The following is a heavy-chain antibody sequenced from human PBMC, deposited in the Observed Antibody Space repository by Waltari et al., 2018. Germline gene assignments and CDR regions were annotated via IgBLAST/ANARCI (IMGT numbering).Heavy chain of an antibody. CDR3: TRDWSIIRGVPCAFDI. Sequence: EVQLVESGGGLVQPGGSLRLSCVASGFNFVSSWMSWVRQAPGKGLEWVANIREDGNEKASVDSVKGRFTISRDNTKNSLYLQMNSLRDEDTAVYYCTRDWSIIRGVPCAFDIWGQGTMVIVSS. D-gene: IGHD3-10*01. V-gene: IGHV3-7*03. J-gene: IGHJ3*02. CDR1: GFNFVSSW. CDR2: IREDGNEK.